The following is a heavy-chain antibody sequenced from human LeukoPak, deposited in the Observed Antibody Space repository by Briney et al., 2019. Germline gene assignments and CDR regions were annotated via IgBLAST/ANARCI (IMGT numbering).Heavy chain of an antibody. Sequence: SGGSLRLSCAASGFNFGSYSMTWVRQAPGKGLEWVSVMSADNATTFYADSVKGRFTISRDKAKSTVFLQMSSLRAEDTALYYFARISASGNYPLGCWGQGTLVTV. D-gene: IGHD3-10*01. V-gene: IGHV3-23*01. CDR3: ARISASGNYPLGC. J-gene: IGHJ1*01. CDR2: MSADNATT. CDR1: GFNFGSYS.